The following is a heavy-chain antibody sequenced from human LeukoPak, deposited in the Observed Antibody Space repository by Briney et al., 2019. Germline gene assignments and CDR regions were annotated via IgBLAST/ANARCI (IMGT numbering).Heavy chain of an antibody. CDR3: AKGEWLLPSFFDY. CDR2: VSLDSGHI. J-gene: IGHJ4*02. CDR1: GFKFDDYA. V-gene: IGHV3-9*01. Sequence: GGSLRLSCAASGFKFDDYAMHWVRQVPGKGLEWVSSVSLDSGHIGYADSVKGRFTISRDNAKKSLYLQMNSLRPEDTALYYCAKGEWLLPSFFDYWGQGILVTVSS. D-gene: IGHD3-3*01.